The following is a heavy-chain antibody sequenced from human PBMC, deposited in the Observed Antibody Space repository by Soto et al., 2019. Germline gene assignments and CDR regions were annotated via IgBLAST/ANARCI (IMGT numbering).Heavy chain of an antibody. D-gene: IGHD1-1*01. Sequence: PSETLYLTCIFSGDSINTSGHLWGWIRQPTGKGLEWIGTISYGGTTYYTPSLKTRITISVDSSKNQFSLSLVSVTAADTAIYYCARHDHGSYTINGFDVWGQGTMVTVSS. CDR1: GDSINTSGHL. V-gene: IGHV4-39*01. J-gene: IGHJ3*01. CDR3: ARHDHGSYTINGFDV. CDR2: ISYGGTT.